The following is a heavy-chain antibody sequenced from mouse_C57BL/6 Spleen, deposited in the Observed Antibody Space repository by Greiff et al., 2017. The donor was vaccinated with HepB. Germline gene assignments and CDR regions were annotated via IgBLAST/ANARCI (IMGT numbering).Heavy chain of an antibody. D-gene: IGHD1-1*01. CDR2: IWSGGST. CDR3: AKEGLGNYFDY. Sequence: VKVVESGPGLVQPSQSLSITCTVSGFSLTSYGVHWVRQPPGKGLEWLGVIWSGGSTDYNAAFISRLSISKDNSKSQVFFKMNSLQADDTAIYYCAKEGLGNYFDYWGQGTTLTVSS. J-gene: IGHJ2*01. CDR1: GFSLTSYG. V-gene: IGHV2-4*01.